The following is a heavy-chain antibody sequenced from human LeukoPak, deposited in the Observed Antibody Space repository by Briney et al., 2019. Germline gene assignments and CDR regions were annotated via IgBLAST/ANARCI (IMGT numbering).Heavy chain of an antibody. J-gene: IGHJ3*02. D-gene: IGHD2-15*01. CDR2: INPNSGGT. CDR1: GYTFTGYY. Sequence: ASVKVSYKASGYTFTGYYMHWVRQAPGQGLEWMGWINPNSGGTNYAQKFQGRVTMTRDTSISTAYMELSRLRSDDTAVYYCASGREYCSGGSCYSSDDAFDIWGQGTMVTVSS. V-gene: IGHV1-2*02. CDR3: ASGREYCSGGSCYSSDDAFDI.